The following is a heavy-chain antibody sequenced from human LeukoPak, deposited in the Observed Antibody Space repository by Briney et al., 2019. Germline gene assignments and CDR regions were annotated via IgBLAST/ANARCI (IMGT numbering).Heavy chain of an antibody. CDR2: IYTSGST. CDR1: GGSISSYY. Sequence: SETLSLTCTVSGGSISSYYWSWIRQPAGKGLEWIGHIYTSGSTNYNPSLKSRVTMSVDTSKNQFSLKLSSVTAADTAVYYCARDRAPTIVGATTYFGYWGQGTLVTVSS. CDR3: ARDRAPTIVGATTYFGY. V-gene: IGHV4-4*07. J-gene: IGHJ4*02. D-gene: IGHD1-26*01.